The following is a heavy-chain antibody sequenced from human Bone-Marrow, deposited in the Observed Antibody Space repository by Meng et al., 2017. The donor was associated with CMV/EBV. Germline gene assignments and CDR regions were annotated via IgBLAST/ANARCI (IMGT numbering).Heavy chain of an antibody. Sequence: GESLKISCAASGFAFSSDSMNWVRRAPVRGLERVSYISSSSSTIYYADSEKGRFTISRDNAKNSLYLQMNSLRAEDTAVYYCARGTSDSSSWYSPPGAHDYWGQGTMVTVSS. CDR2: ISSSSSTI. D-gene: IGHD6-13*01. J-gene: IGHJ4*02. V-gene: IGHV3-48*04. CDR3: ARGTSDSSSWYSPPGAHDY. CDR1: GFAFSSDS.